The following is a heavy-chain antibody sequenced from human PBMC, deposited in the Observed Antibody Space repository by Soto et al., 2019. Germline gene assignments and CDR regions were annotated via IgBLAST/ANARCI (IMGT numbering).Heavy chain of an antibody. CDR3: AREAYGAAPYYYYYGMDV. Sequence: GGSLRLSCAASGFTFSSYWMSWVRQAPGKGLEWVANIKQDGSEKYYVDSVKGRFTISRDNAKNSLYLQMNSLRAEDTAVYYCAREAYGAAPYYYYYGMDVWGQGTTVTVSS. CDR1: GFTFSSYW. J-gene: IGHJ6*02. D-gene: IGHD6-6*01. V-gene: IGHV3-7*01. CDR2: IKQDGSEK.